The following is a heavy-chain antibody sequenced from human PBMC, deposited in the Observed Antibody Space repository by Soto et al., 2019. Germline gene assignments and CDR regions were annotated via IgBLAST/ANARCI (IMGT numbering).Heavy chain of an antibody. Sequence: QVQLVESGGGVVQPGRSLRLSCAASGFTFNSYGMHWVRQAPGKGLEWVAVISYDGSLKYHADSVKGRFTISRDNSKNSLYXQMNSLRAEDTAAYYCAKESCSRTTCYAGENGMDVWGQGTTVTVSS. V-gene: IGHV3-30*18. J-gene: IGHJ6*02. CDR2: ISYDGSLK. CDR3: AKESCSRTTCYAGENGMDV. CDR1: GFTFNSYG. D-gene: IGHD2-2*01.